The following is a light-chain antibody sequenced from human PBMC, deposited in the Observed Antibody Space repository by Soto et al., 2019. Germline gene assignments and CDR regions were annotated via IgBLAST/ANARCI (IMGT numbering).Light chain of an antibody. CDR1: SSDVGGYNY. CDR2: EVS. Sequence: QSALTQPPSASGSPGQSVTISCTGTSSDVGGYNYVSWYQQHPGKAPKVLIYEVSKRPSGVPHRFSGSKSGNTASLTVSGLQAEDEADYYCNSFAGSNNLVFGNGTKVTVL. V-gene: IGLV2-8*01. CDR3: NSFAGSNNLV. J-gene: IGLJ1*01.